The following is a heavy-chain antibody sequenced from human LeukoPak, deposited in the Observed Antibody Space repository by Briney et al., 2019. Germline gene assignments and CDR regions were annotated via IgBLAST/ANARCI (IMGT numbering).Heavy chain of an antibody. D-gene: IGHD5-12*01. V-gene: IGHV4-4*07. Sequence: SETLSLTCTVSGGSINSYYWSWIRQPAGKGLEWIGRIYSSGSTGYNPSLKSRVTMSLDTSKNQFSLNLSSVTAADTAVYYCARVDIRTAFFDYWAREPWSPSPQ. CDR2: IYSSGST. CDR3: ARVDIRTAFFDY. J-gene: IGHJ4*02. CDR1: GGSINSYY.